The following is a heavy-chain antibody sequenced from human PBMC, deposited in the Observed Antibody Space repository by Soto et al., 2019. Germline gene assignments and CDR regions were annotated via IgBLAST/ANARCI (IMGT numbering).Heavy chain of an antibody. CDR3: ECPGYHRDLHSFRARRSSDL. CDR1: GFTFSHFS. Sequence: GGSLRLSCSPSGFTFSHFSMHWVRQAPGKGLKYVSGISGDGITTYYADSVKGRFTISRDNSKNTLYLQMSSLRPEGTAVYYCECPGYHRDLHSFRARRSSDL. V-gene: IGHV3-64D*06. D-gene: IGHD6-25*01. CDR2: ISGDGITT. J-gene: IGHJ2*01.